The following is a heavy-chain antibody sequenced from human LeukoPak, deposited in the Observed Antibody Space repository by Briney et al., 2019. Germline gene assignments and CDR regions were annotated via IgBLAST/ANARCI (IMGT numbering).Heavy chain of an antibody. Sequence: GASVKVSCKASGYTFTSYAMHWVRQAPAQRLEWMGWINAGNGNTKYSQKFQGRVTITRDTSASTAYMELSSLRSEDTAVYYCARDMYGSGSYYFDYWGQGTLVTVSS. J-gene: IGHJ4*02. CDR3: ARDMYGSGSYYFDY. CDR2: INAGNGNT. D-gene: IGHD3-10*01. CDR1: GYTFTSYA. V-gene: IGHV1-3*01.